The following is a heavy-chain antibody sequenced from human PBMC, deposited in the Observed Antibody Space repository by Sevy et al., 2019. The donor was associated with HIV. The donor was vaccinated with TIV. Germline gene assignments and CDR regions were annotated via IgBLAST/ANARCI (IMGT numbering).Heavy chain of an antibody. V-gene: IGHV3-15*07. J-gene: IGHJ4*02. Sequence: GGSLRLSCAASGFTFSNAWMNWVRQAPGKGLEWVGRIKSKTDGGTTDYAAPVKGRFTISRDDSKNTQYLQMNSVKTEDTAVYYCTTDGGGYNYGYSFDYWGQGTLVTVSS. CDR2: IKSKTDGGTT. CDR1: GFTFSNAW. CDR3: TTDGGGYNYGYSFDY. D-gene: IGHD5-18*01.